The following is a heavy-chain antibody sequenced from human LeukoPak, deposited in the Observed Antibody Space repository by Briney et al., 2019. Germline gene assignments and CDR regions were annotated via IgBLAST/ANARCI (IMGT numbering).Heavy chain of an antibody. CDR1: GYTFTGYY. CDR3: ARDLAPYSSSWYDAWCAFDI. J-gene: IGHJ3*02. D-gene: IGHD6-13*01. V-gene: IGHV1-2*02. Sequence: ASVKVSCKASGYTFTGYYMHWVRQAPGQGLEWMGWINPNSGGTNYAQKFQGRVTMTRDTSISTAYMELSRLRPDDTAVYYCARDLAPYSSSWYDAWCAFDIWGQGTMVTVSS. CDR2: INPNSGGT.